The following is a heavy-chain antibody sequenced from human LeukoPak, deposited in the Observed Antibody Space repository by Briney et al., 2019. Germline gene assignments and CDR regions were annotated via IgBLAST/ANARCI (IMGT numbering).Heavy chain of an antibody. V-gene: IGHV4-39*01. CDR3: ARPYTTSTYYFDY. CDR2: ISYSGST. CDR1: GGSISSSSYW. D-gene: IGHD2-2*02. J-gene: IGHJ4*02. Sequence: SETLPLTCTVSGGSISSSSYWWGRIRQPRGKGLEWNGSISYSGSTHYNPSLKSRVTISVDTSKNQFSLKLSSVTAADTAVYYCARPYTTSTYYFDYWGQGTLVTVSS.